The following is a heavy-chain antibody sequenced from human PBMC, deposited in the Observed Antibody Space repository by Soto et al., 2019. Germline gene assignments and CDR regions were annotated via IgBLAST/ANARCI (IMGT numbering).Heavy chain of an antibody. D-gene: IGHD3-22*01. CDR2: IKSKTDGGTT. Sequence: GGSLRLSCAASGFTFSNAWMNWVRQAPGKGLEWVGRIKSKTDGGTTDYAAPVKGRFTISRDDSKNTLYLQMNSLKTEDTAVYYCTTDPVTMIVVVPSLGCGQGTLVTVSS. CDR3: TTDPVTMIVVVPSLG. V-gene: IGHV3-15*07. CDR1: GFTFSNAW. J-gene: IGHJ4*02.